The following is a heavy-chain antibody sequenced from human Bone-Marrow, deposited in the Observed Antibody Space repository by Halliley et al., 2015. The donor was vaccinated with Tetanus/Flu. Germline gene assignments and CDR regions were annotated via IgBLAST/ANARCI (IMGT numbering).Heavy chain of an antibody. Sequence: IWQNGNTNYNPSFKSRVTFSVDKSKNQFSLELTSGTAADTAVYYCTRDRENCVGSRCHIAWYFDVWGRGTLVTVSS. D-gene: IGHD2-21*01. CDR2: IWQNGNT. J-gene: IGHJ2*01. V-gene: IGHV4-4*02. CDR3: TRDRENCVGSRCHIAWYFDV.